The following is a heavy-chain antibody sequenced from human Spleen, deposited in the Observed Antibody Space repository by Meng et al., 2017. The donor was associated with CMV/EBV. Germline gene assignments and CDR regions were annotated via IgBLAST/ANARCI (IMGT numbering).Heavy chain of an antibody. J-gene: IGHJ4*02. V-gene: IGHV3-7*01. Sequence: GGSLRLSCAASGFTFSSYWMDWVRQAPGKGLEWVANIKQDGSEKYYVDSVKGRFTISRDNAKNSLYLQMNSLRAEDTAVYYCVRSGLVIVGATGGDYWGQGTLVTVSS. CDR2: IKQDGSEK. D-gene: IGHD1-26*01. CDR1: GFTFSSYW. CDR3: VRSGLVIVGATGGDY.